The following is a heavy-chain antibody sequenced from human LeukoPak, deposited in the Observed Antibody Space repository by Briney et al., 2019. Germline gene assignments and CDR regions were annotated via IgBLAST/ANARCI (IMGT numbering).Heavy chain of an antibody. Sequence: GGSLRLSCAASGFSFSGYWVTWVRQAPGKGLEWVANIKEDGSEKYYADFVKGRFTISRDNAKNSLDLQMNSLRAEDTAVYYCARRGSTDYWGQGTWSPSPQ. CDR3: ARRGSTDY. CDR2: IKEDGSEK. D-gene: IGHD2/OR15-2a*01. V-gene: IGHV3-7*03. CDR1: GFSFSGYW. J-gene: IGHJ4*02.